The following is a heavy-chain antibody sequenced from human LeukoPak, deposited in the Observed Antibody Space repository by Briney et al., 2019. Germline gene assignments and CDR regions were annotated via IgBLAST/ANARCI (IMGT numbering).Heavy chain of an antibody. CDR3: AVVVVAANAFDI. D-gene: IGHD2-15*01. V-gene: IGHV1-2*02. J-gene: IGHJ3*02. CDR2: INPNSGST. CDR1: GYTFTGYY. Sequence: ASVNVSCTASGYTFTGYYMHWVRQAPGQGLEWMGWINPNSGSTNYAQKFQGRVTMTRDTSISTAYMELSRLRSDDTAVYYCAVVVVAANAFDIWGQGTMVTVSS.